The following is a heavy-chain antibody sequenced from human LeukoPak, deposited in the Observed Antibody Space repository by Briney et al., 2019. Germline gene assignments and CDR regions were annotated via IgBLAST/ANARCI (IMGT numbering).Heavy chain of an antibody. Sequence: PSETLSLTCTVSGGSISSSTYYWGWIRQPPGKGLEWIGSIYYSGSTFYNPSLKSRVTISVDPSKDQFSLQLSSVAAADTAVYYCARPRNQHWDADAFDIWGQGTMVTVSS. CDR2: IYYSGST. CDR1: GGSISSSTYY. J-gene: IGHJ3*02. V-gene: IGHV4-39*01. D-gene: IGHD1-1*01. CDR3: ARPRNQHWDADAFDI.